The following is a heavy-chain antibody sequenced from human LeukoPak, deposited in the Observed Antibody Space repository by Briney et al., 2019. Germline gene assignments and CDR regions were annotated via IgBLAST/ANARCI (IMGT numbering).Heavy chain of an antibody. D-gene: IGHD1-14*01. J-gene: IGHJ4*02. CDR3: ATERSPEGFDY. CDR2: ISSSSTYK. V-gene: IGHV3-21*01. CDR1: GFTFSTYY. Sequence: GGSLRLSCAASGFTFSTYYMNWVRQAPGKGLEWVSSISSSSTYKYYADSLKGRFTISRDNAKNSLYLQMNSLRAEDTAVYYCATERSPEGFDYWGQGTLVTVSS.